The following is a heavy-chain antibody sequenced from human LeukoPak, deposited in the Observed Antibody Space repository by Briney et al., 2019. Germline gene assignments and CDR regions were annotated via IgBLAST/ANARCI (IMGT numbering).Heavy chain of an antibody. CDR1: GGSISSGSYY. Sequence: PSETLSLTCTVSGGSISSGSYYWSWIRQPPGKGLEWIGYIYYSGSTNYNPSLKSRVTISVDTSKNQFSLKLSSVTAADTAVYYCARDSGTYYDILTGYYKGNWFDPWGQGTLVTVSS. CDR2: IYYSGST. J-gene: IGHJ5*02. V-gene: IGHV4-61*01. D-gene: IGHD3-9*01. CDR3: ARDSGTYYDILTGYYKGNWFDP.